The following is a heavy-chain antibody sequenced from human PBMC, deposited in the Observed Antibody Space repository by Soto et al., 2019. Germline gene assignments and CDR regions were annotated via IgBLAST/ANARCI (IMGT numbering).Heavy chain of an antibody. D-gene: IGHD6-19*01. V-gene: IGHV3-7*01. J-gene: IGHJ4*02. CDR1: AFDFGGSW. CDR3: ARGGRWLDFHS. CDR2: IMPDGNKK. Sequence: EVQLEESGGGLVQPGESLRLSCAPSAFDFGGSWMSWVRQAPGKGLEWVANIMPDGNKKYYVDSVKGRFTISRDNTKNSLVLQMNSLRAEDTAVYYCARGGRWLDFHSWGQGTLVTVSS.